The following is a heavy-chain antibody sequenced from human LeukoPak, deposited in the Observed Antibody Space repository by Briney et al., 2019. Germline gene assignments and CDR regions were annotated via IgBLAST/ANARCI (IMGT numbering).Heavy chain of an antibody. CDR1: GFTFSSYS. Sequence: PGGSLRLSCAASGFTFSSYSMNWVRQAPGKGLEWVANIKQDGSEKYSVDSVKGRFTISRDNAKNSLYLQMNSLRVEDTAVYYCARRQVAVGYYAGVFDFWGQGTLVTVSS. CDR3: ARRQVAVGYYAGVFDF. V-gene: IGHV3-7*01. J-gene: IGHJ4*02. CDR2: IKQDGSEK. D-gene: IGHD3-22*01.